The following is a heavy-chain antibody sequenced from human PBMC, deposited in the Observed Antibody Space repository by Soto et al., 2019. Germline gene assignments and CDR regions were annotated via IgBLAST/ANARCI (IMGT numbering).Heavy chain of an antibody. D-gene: IGHD2-15*01. CDR1: GYTFTSYA. J-gene: IGHJ5*02. Sequence: ASVKVSCKASGYTFTSYAMHWVRQAPGQRLEWMGWINAGNGNTKYSQKFQGRVTITRDTSASTAYMELSSLRPEDTAVYYCARDIVVVVAANSVSGWFDPWGQGTLVTVSS. V-gene: IGHV1-3*01. CDR2: INAGNGNT. CDR3: ARDIVVVVAANSVSGWFDP.